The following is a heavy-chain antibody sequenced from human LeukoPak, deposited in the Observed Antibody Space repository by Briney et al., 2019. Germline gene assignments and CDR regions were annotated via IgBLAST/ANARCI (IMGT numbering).Heavy chain of an antibody. CDR2: INPNSGGT. D-gene: IGHD6-13*01. Sequence: GASVKVSCKASGYTFTGYYMHWVRQAPGQGLEWMGWINPNSGGTNYAQKFQGRVTMTRDTSISTAYMELSRLRSDDTAVYYCARKPYSSSRTEWDYWGQGTLVTVSS. J-gene: IGHJ4*02. V-gene: IGHV1-2*02. CDR1: GYTFTGYY. CDR3: ARKPYSSSRTEWDY.